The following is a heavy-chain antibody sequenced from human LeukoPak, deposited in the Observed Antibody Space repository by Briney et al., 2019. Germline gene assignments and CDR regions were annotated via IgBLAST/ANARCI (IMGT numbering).Heavy chain of an antibody. Sequence: GGSLRLSCAASGFTFSGAGMTWVREAPGKGLERVSYISSSSSTIYYADSVKGRFTISRDNAKNSLYLQLNSLRAEDTAVYYCAKRYCSGGSCYSAPFDYWGQGTLVTVSS. CDR1: GFTFSGAG. CDR3: AKRYCSGGSCYSAPFDY. D-gene: IGHD2-15*01. V-gene: IGHV3-48*01. J-gene: IGHJ4*02. CDR2: ISSSSSTI.